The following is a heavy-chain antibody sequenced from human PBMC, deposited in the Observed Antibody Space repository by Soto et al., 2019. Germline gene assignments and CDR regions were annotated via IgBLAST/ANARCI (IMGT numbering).Heavy chain of an antibody. CDR1: GFTFSSYG. CDR3: ARDKGVYDLYSYYGIDV. CDR2: IWYDGSNK. D-gene: IGHD5-12*01. J-gene: IGHJ6*02. Sequence: QVQLVESGGGGVQPGRSLRLSCAASGFTFSSYGMHWVRQAPGKGLERVAVIWYDGSNKYYADSVKGRFTISRDNSKNTLSRQMNILRAEHTVVYYCARDKGVYDLYSYYGIDVWVQGTTVTVSS. V-gene: IGHV3-33*01.